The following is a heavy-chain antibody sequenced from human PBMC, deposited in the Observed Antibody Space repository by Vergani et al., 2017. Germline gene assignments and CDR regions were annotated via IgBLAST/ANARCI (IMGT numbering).Heavy chain of an antibody. D-gene: IGHD6-19*01. CDR1: GFTFTSSA. CDR3: ARGLYTSGWYSSDY. Sequence: QMQLVQSGPEVKKPGTSVKVSCKASGFTFTSSAVQWVRQARGQRLEWIGWIVVGSGNTNYAQKFQERVTITRDMSTNTAYMELSSLRSEDTAVYYCARGLYTSGWYSSDYWGQGTLVTVSS. CDR2: IVVGSGNT. J-gene: IGHJ4*02. V-gene: IGHV1-58*01.